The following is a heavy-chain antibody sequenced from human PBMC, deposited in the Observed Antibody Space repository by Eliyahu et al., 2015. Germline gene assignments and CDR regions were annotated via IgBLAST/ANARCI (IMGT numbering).Heavy chain of an antibody. CDR3: AKDTKFDY. CDR1: GFTFTGY. D-gene: IGHD3-3*01. J-gene: IGHJ4*02. Sequence: EVHLLESGGGLVQPGGSLRLSXAASGFTFTGYMXWVRQAPGKGLEWVSSIXGIGTDTFYADSVKGRFTISRDNSKNTLYLQMNSLRAEDSALYYCAKDTKFDYWGQGTLVTVSS. CDR2: IXGIGTDT. V-gene: IGHV3-23*01.